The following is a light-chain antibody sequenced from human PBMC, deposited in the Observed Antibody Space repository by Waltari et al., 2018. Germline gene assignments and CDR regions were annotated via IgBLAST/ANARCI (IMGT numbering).Light chain of an antibody. V-gene: IGKV1-17*03. Sequence: DFQMTQSPSAMSASVGDRVTITCRASQDINNYLAWFQQKPGQAPQRLIYAASNLQSGVPSRFRGGGSGTEFTLIISSLQPEDFATYYCLHHHSFPRTFGQGTKVEI. CDR3: LHHHSFPRT. J-gene: IGKJ1*01. CDR2: AAS. CDR1: QDINNY.